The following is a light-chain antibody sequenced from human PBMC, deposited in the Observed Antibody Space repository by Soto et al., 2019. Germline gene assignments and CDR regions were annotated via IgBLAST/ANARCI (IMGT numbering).Light chain of an antibody. CDR2: SNN. J-gene: IGLJ3*02. V-gene: IGLV1-47*02. CDR1: SSNIGSNY. Sequence: VLTQPPSASGTPGQRVTISCSGSSSNIGSNYVYWYQQLPGTAPKLLIYSNNQRPSGVPDRFSGSKSGTSASLAISGLRSEDEADYYCAAWDDSLSVLVFGGGTKLTVL. CDR3: AAWDDSLSVLV.